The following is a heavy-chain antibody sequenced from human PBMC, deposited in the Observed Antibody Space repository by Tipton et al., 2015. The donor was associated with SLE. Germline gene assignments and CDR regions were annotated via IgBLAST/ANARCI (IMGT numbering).Heavy chain of an antibody. CDR2: IYVSGVT. CDR3: AKDSGDYDFGQDP. CDR1: GGSISSPYSY. D-gene: IGHD3-3*01. J-gene: IGHJ5*02. V-gene: IGHV4-61*02. Sequence: TLSLTCTVSGGSISSPYSYWSWIRQPAGKGLGWIGRIYVSGVTNYNPSLKSRVAISIDTSKNHFSLRLSSVTAADTAVYYCAKDSGDYDFGQDPWGRGTLVTVSS.